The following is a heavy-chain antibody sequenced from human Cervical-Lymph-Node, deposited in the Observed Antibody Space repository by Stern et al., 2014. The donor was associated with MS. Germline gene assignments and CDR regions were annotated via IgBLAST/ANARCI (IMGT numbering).Heavy chain of an antibody. CDR1: GFTFTSYS. Sequence: QLVQSGGGLVKPGGSLTLSCAASGFTFTSYSMNWVRLAPGRGLEWVSSISRRSNYIYYEDSVKGRFTIYRDNAKNSLYLQMESLRAEDTAIYYCARDAGTTMVTTGNFDSWGQGTLVTVSS. V-gene: IGHV3-21*01. J-gene: IGHJ4*02. CDR2: ISRRSNYI. D-gene: IGHD4-17*01. CDR3: ARDAGTTMVTTGNFDS.